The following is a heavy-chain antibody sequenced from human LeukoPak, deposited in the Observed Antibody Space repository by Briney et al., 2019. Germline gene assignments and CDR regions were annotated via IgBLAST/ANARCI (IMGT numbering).Heavy chain of an antibody. D-gene: IGHD3-10*01. CDR1: GFTFSSYA. CDR2: ISYDGSNK. CDR3: ARDGGYGSGSYYLSAFDI. V-gene: IGHV3-30*04. J-gene: IGHJ3*02. Sequence: GGSLRLSCAASGFTFSSYAMHWVRQAPGKGLEWGAVISYDGSNKYCADSVKGRFTISRDNSKNTLYLQMNSLRAEDTAVYYCARDGGYGSGSYYLSAFDIWGQGTMVTVSS.